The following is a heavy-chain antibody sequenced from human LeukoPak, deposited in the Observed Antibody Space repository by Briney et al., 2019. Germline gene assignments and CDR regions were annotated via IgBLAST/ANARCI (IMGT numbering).Heavy chain of an antibody. CDR3: AGGEYYYDSSGYYPIDY. J-gene: IGHJ4*02. Sequence: SETLSLTCTVSGGSISSYYWSWIRQPPGKGLEWIGRIYSSGTINYSPSLKSRATISVDTSKNQFSLKLSSVTAADTAVYYCAGGEYYYDSSGYYPIDYWGQGTLVTVSS. CDR2: IYSSGTI. D-gene: IGHD3-22*01. V-gene: IGHV4-59*01. CDR1: GGSISSYY.